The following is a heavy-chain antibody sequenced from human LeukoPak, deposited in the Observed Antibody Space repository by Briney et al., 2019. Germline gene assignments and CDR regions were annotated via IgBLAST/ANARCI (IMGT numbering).Heavy chain of an antibody. CDR1: GFTFSDYY. CDR3: ARDPGSYNSCGWYDY. D-gene: IGHD6-19*01. CDR2: ISYSGSTI. V-gene: IGHV3-11*01. Sequence: GGSLRLSCTASGFTFSDYYMTWIRQAPGKGLEWISYISYSGSTIYYADSVRGRFTISRDNAKNSLYLQMNSLRAEDTAVYYCARDPGSYNSCGWYDYWGQGTLVTVSS. J-gene: IGHJ4*02.